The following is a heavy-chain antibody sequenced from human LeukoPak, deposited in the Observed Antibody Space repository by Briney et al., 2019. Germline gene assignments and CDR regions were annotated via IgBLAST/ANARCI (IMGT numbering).Heavy chain of an antibody. CDR2: INEDGSEK. CDR3: ARTYGSGSFDY. Sequence: GGSLRLSCAASGFTFSGYWMSWVRQAPGRGLEWVANINEDGSEKYYVDSVKGRFTISRDNAENTLDLQMNSLRAEDTAVYYYARTYGSGSFDYWGQGTLVTISS. J-gene: IGHJ4*02. D-gene: IGHD3-10*01. V-gene: IGHV3-7*05. CDR1: GFTFSGYW.